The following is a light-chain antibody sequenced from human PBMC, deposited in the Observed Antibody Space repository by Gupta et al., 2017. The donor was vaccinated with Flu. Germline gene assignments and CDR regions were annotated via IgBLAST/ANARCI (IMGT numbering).Light chain of an antibody. V-gene: IGKV3-11*01. CDR3: QQRSNCRGN. J-gene: IGKJ2*02. CDR1: QSVSSY. Sequence: EIVLTQSPATLSLSPGERATLSCRASQSVSSYLAWYQQKPGQAPRLLIYDASNRATGIPARFSGSGSGTDFTLTISSLEPEDFAVYYCQQRSNCRGNFGQGTKLEIK. CDR2: DAS.